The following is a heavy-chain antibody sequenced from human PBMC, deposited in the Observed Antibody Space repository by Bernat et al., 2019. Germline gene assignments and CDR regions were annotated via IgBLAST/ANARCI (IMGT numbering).Heavy chain of an antibody. CDR1: GFSLSNARMG. V-gene: IGHV2-26*01. CDR3: ARHYYYDSSGYYDAFDI. Sequence: QVTLKESGPVLVKPTETLTLTCTVSGFSLSNARMGVSWIRQPPGKALDWLAHIFSNDEKSYSTSLKSRLTISKDTSKSQVVLTMTNMDPVDTATYYCARHYYYDSSGYYDAFDIWGQGTMVTVSS. J-gene: IGHJ3*02. D-gene: IGHD3-22*01. CDR2: IFSNDEK.